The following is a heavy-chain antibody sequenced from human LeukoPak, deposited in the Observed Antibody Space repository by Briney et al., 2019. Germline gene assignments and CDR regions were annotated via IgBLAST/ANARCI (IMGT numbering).Heavy chain of an antibody. CDR3: ARDRAHYYDSSGYHGAFDI. CDR2: IYYSEST. J-gene: IGHJ3*02. D-gene: IGHD3-22*01. CDR1: GGSISSSSYY. V-gene: IGHV4-39*07. Sequence: SETLSLTCTVSGGSISSSSYYWDWIRQPPGKGLEWIGSIYYSESTYYNPSLQSRVTISVDTSKNQFSLKLNSVTAADTAVYYCARDRAHYYDSSGYHGAFDIWGQGTMVTVSS.